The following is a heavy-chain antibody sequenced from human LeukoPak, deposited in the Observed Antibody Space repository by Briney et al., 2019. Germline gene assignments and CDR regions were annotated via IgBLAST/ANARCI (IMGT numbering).Heavy chain of an antibody. CDR2: VSHEGTSK. J-gene: IGHJ4*02. V-gene: IGHV3-30*18. CDR3: AKTTGGWPRFFDH. CDR1: GYPFSGSD. D-gene: IGHD6-19*01. Sequence: GGSLRLSCAASGYPFSGSDIHWVRQAPGKGLEWVAFVSHEGTSKFYAESVKGRFGISRDNSKSTTYLQMNGLRPDDTAAYYCAKTTGGWPRFFDHWGQGTLVAVSS.